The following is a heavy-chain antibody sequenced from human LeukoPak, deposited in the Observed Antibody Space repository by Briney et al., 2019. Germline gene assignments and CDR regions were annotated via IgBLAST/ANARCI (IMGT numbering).Heavy chain of an antibody. J-gene: IGHJ4*02. CDR2: IQSKTDGGTT. Sequence: RGSLRLSCAASGFTFSNTWMNCGPQAPGKGLEWVGRIQSKTDGGTTEYAAPVKGRFTISRDDSKTTLYLQMNSLKTEDTAVYYCATLTVRGVINIWGQGTLVTVSS. D-gene: IGHD3-10*01. V-gene: IGHV3-15*01. CDR3: ATLTVRGVINI. CDR1: GFTFSNTW.